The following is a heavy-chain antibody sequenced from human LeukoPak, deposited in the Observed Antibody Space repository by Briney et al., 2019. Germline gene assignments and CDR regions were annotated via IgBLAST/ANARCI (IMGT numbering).Heavy chain of an antibody. V-gene: IGHV1-2*02. CDR2: INPNSGGT. J-gene: IGHJ4*02. Sequence: GASVKVSCKASGYTFTGYYMHWVRQAPGQGLEWMGWINPNSGGTNYAQKFQGRVTMTRDTSISTAYMELSRLRSDDTAVYYCARDPNGVVVTALFDYWGQGTLVTVSS. CDR1: GYTFTGYY. CDR3: ARDPNGVVVTALFDY. D-gene: IGHD2-21*02.